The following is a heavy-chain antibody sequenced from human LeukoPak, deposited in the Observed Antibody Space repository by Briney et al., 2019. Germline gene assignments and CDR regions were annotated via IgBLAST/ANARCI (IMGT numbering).Heavy chain of an antibody. CDR3: ARLGPGGMATITN. Sequence: SVKVPCKASGGTFSSYAISWVRQAPGQGLEWMGGIIPIFGTANYAQKFQGRVTITADESTSTAYMELRSLRSEDTAVYYCARLGPGGMATITNWGQGTLVTVSS. J-gene: IGHJ4*02. CDR2: IIPIFGTA. D-gene: IGHD5-24*01. V-gene: IGHV1-69*13. CDR1: GGTFSSYA.